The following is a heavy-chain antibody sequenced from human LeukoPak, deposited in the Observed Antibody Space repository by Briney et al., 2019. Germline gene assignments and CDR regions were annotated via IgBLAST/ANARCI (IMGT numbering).Heavy chain of an antibody. Sequence: ASVKVSCKASGYTFTSYGISWVRQAPGQGLEWMGWISAYNGNTNYAQKLQGRVTMTTDTSTSTAYMELRSLRSDDTAVYYCARDRSVVVPENWFDPWGRGTLVSVSS. CDR1: GYTFTSYG. D-gene: IGHD2-2*01. J-gene: IGHJ5*02. CDR3: ARDRSVVVPENWFDP. CDR2: ISAYNGNT. V-gene: IGHV1-18*04.